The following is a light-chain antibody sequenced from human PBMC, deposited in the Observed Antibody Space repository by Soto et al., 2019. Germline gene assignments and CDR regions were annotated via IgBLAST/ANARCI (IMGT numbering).Light chain of an antibody. CDR2: GAS. J-gene: IGKJ5*01. V-gene: IGKV3-15*01. CDR1: QSVLTY. CDR3: HQYNSWPPHT. Sequence: EVVMTQSPATLSMSPGERATVSCRASQSVLTYVAWYQQKPGQAPRLLIYGASTRATGVPARFSGSGSGTEFTLSISSLQSEDSAVYYCHQYNSWPPHTFGQGTRLE.